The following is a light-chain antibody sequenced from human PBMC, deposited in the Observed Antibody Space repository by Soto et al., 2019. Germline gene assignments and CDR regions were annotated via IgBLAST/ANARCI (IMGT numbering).Light chain of an antibody. CDR2: EVS. CDR1: NTDIGGHKY. Sequence: QSVLTQPPSASGSPGQSVTISCTGTNTDIGGHKYVSWYQHHPGKAPKLLIYEVSERPSGVPDRFSGSKSANVASLTVSGLQADDEAMYYCSSYTGTNNFVLFGGGTKLTVL. V-gene: IGLV2-8*01. CDR3: SSYTGTNNFVL. J-gene: IGLJ2*01.